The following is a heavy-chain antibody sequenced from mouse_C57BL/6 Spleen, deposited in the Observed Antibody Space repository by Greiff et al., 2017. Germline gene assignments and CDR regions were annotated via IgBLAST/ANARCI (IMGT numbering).Heavy chain of an antibody. CDR1: GYTFTDYY. CDR2: IYPGSGNT. Sequence: VQLKQSGAELVRPGASVKLSCKASGYTFTDYYINWVKQRPGQGLEWIARIYPGSGNTYYNEKFKGKATLTGEKSSSTAYMQLSSLTSEDSAVYFCARGEAGSYFDYWGQGTTLTVSS. J-gene: IGHJ2*01. CDR3: ARGEAGSYFDY. V-gene: IGHV1-76*01. D-gene: IGHD3-2*02.